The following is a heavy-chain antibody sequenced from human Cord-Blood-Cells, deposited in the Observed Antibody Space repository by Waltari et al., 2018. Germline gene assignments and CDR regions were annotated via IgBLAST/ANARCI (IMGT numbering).Heavy chain of an antibody. Sequence: QVQLQQWGAGLLKPSETLSLTCAVYGGSFSGYYWSWIRQPPGKGLEWIGEINHSGSTHDNPALKSRVTISVDTSKNQCSMKLSSVTAADTAVYDCARGGGSPLYCGGECYGAFDIWGQVTMVTGCS. CDR2: INHSGST. D-gene: IGHD2-21*01. CDR1: GGSFSGYY. V-gene: IGHV4-34*01. J-gene: IGHJ3*02. CDR3: ARGGGSPLYCGGECYGAFDI.